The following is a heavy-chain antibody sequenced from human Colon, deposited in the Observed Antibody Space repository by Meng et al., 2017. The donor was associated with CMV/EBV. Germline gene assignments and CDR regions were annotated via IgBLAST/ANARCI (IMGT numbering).Heavy chain of an antibody. J-gene: IGHJ6*02. Sequence: GGSLRLSCTASGFTFRDYGMHWVRQAPGKGLEWVAFMRYDGTKTYYADPVKGRFTISRDTSKNTLTLQMNSLRPEDTASYHCAKGHKHSASGATRYAMDVWGQGTTVTVSS. CDR2: MRYDGTKT. CDR1: GFTFRDYG. CDR3: AKGHKHSASGATRYAMDV. V-gene: IGHV3-30*02. D-gene: IGHD1-26*01.